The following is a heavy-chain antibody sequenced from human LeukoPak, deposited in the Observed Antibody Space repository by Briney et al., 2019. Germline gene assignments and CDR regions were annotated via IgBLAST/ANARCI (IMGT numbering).Heavy chain of an antibody. Sequence: GGSLRLSCAASGFIVSSNYMSWVRQAPGKGLEWVSILYSAGSTYYADSVRGRFSISRDTSKNTVSLQMNSLTVEDTAVYYCASGGTGARKFYSDPFHHWGQGTLVTVSP. V-gene: IGHV3-53*01. D-gene: IGHD2-15*01. CDR3: ASGGTGARKFYSDPFHH. CDR1: GFIVSSNY. CDR2: LYSAGST. J-gene: IGHJ4*02.